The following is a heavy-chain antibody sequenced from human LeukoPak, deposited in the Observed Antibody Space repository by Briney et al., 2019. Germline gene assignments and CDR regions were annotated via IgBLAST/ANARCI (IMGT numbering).Heavy chain of an antibody. CDR3: ASGLFARTMVRGVLGAFDI. CDR1: GGSFSGYY. CDR2: INHSGST. V-gene: IGHV4-34*01. D-gene: IGHD3-10*01. J-gene: IGHJ3*02. Sequence: SETLSLTCAVYGGSFSGYYWSWIRQPPGKGLEWIGEINHSGSTNYNPSLKSRVTISVDTSKNQFYLKLSSVTAADTAVYYCASGLFARTMVRGVLGAFDIWGQGTMVTVSS.